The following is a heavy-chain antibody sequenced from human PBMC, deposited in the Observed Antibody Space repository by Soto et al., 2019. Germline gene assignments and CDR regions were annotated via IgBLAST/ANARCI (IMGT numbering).Heavy chain of an antibody. CDR3: ARDRESKVTTSDGAFDI. D-gene: IGHD4-17*01. Sequence: QVQLQESGPGLVKPSQTLSLTCTVSGGSISSGDYYWSWIRQPPGKGLEWIGYIYYSGSTYYNPSQKSRVTISVDTTNTQFSLKLSSVTAADTAVYYCARDRESKVTTSDGAFDIWVQSTIVTVSS. J-gene: IGHJ3*02. CDR2: IYYSGST. CDR1: GGSISSGDYY. V-gene: IGHV4-30-4*01.